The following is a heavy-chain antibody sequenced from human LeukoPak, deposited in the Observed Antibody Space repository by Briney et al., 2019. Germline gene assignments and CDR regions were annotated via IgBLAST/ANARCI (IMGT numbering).Heavy chain of an antibody. CDR1: GYTVTSYG. CDR3: ARDGELPHDGFDL. Sequence: ASVKVSSKASGYTVTSYGISWVRQAPGQGREWMGWISAYNGNTNYAQKLQGRVTMTTDTSTSTAYRELRSVRSDDTAVYYCARDGELPHDGFDLWGQGTMVTVSS. D-gene: IGHD3-10*01. V-gene: IGHV1-18*01. J-gene: IGHJ3*01. CDR2: ISAYNGNT.